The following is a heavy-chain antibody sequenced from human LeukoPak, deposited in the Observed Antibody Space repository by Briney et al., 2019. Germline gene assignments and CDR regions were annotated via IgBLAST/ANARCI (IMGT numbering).Heavy chain of an antibody. CDR2: IIPIFGTA. V-gene: IGHV1-69*01. Sequence: SVKVSCKASGGTFSSDAISWVRQAPGQGLEWMGGIIPIFGTANYAQKFQGRVTITADESTSTAYMELSSLRSEDTAVYYCARDIVVVVAAEEEYYFDYWGQGTLVTVSS. J-gene: IGHJ4*02. D-gene: IGHD2-15*01. CDR1: GGTFSSDA. CDR3: ARDIVVVVAAEEEYYFDY.